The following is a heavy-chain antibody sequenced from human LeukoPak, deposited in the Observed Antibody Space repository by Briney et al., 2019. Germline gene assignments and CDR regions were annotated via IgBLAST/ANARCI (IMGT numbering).Heavy chain of an antibody. Sequence: GGSLRLSCAASGFTVSCNYMSWVRQAPGKGLEWVSVIYSGGSTYYADSLKGRFTISRDNSKNTLYLQMNSLRAEDTAVYYCAREWPNCSGGSCQSGDAFDIGGQGTMVTVSS. CDR1: GFTVSCNY. J-gene: IGHJ3*02. V-gene: IGHV3-66*01. CDR3: AREWPNCSGGSCQSGDAFDI. D-gene: IGHD2-15*01. CDR2: IYSGGST.